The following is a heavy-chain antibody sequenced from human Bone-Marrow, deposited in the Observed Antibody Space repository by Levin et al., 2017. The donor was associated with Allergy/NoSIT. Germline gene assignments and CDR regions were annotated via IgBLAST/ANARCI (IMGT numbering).Heavy chain of an antibody. J-gene: IGHJ4*02. CDR1: GFTFSSYW. D-gene: IGHD1-14*01. CDR2: IKQDGSEK. V-gene: IGHV3-7*01. Sequence: RSGGSLRLSCAASGFTFSSYWMSWVRQAPGKGLEWVANIKQDGSEKNYVDSVKGRFSISRDNAKNSLYLQMNSLRAEDTAVYYCARDKLQPGGTGSCDCWGQGTLVTVSS. CDR3: ARDKLQPGGTGSCDC.